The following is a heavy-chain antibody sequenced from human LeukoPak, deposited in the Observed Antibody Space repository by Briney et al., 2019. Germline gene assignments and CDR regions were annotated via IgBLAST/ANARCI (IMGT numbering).Heavy chain of an antibody. Sequence: SETLSLTCTVSGYSISSGYYWGWIRQPPGKGLEWIGSIYHSGSTYYNPSLKSRVTISVDTSKNQFSLKLSSVTAADTAVYYCARKLSLPRDGYSYWGQGTLVTVSS. J-gene: IGHJ4*02. V-gene: IGHV4-38-2*02. CDR2: IYHSGST. CDR1: GYSISSGYY. D-gene: IGHD5-24*01. CDR3: ARKLSLPRDGYSY.